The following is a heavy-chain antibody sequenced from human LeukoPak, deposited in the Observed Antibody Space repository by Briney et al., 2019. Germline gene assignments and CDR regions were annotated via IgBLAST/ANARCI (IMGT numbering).Heavy chain of an antibody. V-gene: IGHV3-21*01. J-gene: IGHJ4*02. D-gene: IGHD3-10*01. CDR1: GFDFSIYG. CDR3: ARGREHGSGSDWL. CDR2: INSRGNYI. Sequence: GESLRLFCAASGFDFSIYGMNWVRQTPGKGLAWDSSINSRGNYIYYSDSLKGRFTISRDNARSSLYLQMSSLRAEDTAVYYCARGREHGSGSDWLWGQGTLVTVSS.